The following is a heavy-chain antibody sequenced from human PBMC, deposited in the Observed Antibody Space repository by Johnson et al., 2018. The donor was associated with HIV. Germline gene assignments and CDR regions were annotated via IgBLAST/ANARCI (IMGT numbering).Heavy chain of an antibody. D-gene: IGHD6-6*01. CDR1: GFTVSGNY. CDR3: ARDRREYSSSRWPDAFDI. Sequence: MQLVESGGGLVQPGGSLRLSYAASGFTVSGNYMSWVRQAPGKGLEWVSIIYSGGSTYYADSVKGRFTISRDNAKNSLYLKMISLRGEDTAVCYCARDRREYSSSRWPDAFDIWGQGTMVTVSS. J-gene: IGHJ3*02. V-gene: IGHV3-66*01. CDR2: IYSGGST.